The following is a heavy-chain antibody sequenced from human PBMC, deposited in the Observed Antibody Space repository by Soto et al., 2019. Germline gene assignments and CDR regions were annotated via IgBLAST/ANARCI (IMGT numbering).Heavy chain of an antibody. V-gene: IGHV3-48*03. CDR3: ARDCSYSSSWDDLGYFDL. Sequence: EVQLVESGGGLVQPGGSLRLSCAASGFTFSSYEMNWVRQAPGKGLEWVSYISSSGSTIYYADSVKGRFTISRDNAKNSLYLQMNSLRAEDTAVYYCARDCSYSSSWDDLGYFDLWGRGTLVTVSS. CDR2: ISSSGSTI. D-gene: IGHD6-13*01. J-gene: IGHJ2*01. CDR1: GFTFSSYE.